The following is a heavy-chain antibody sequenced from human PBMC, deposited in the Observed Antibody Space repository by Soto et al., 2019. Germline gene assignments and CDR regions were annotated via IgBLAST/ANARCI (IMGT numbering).Heavy chain of an antibody. CDR2: IYYSGST. J-gene: IGHJ4*02. CDR3: ARDPPPPYY. V-gene: IGHV4-59*12. CDR1: GDSINGYY. Sequence: PSETLSLTCTVSGDSINGYYWRWIRQPPGKGLEWIGDIYYSGSTNYNPSLKSRLTISIDTSKNQFSLKLSSVTAADTAVYYCARDPPPPYYWGQGTLVTVSS.